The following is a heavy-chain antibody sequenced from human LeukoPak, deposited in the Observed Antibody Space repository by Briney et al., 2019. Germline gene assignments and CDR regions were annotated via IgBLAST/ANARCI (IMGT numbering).Heavy chain of an antibody. Sequence: GGSLRLSCAASGFTVSSNYMSWVRQAPGKGLEWVSVIYSGGSTYYADSVKGRFTISRDNSKNTLYLQMNSLRAEDTAVYYCVRVGGGYDSGGFDYWGQGTLVTVSS. V-gene: IGHV3-66*01. CDR1: GFTVSSNY. CDR2: IYSGGST. CDR3: VRVGGGYDSGGFDY. J-gene: IGHJ4*02. D-gene: IGHD5-12*01.